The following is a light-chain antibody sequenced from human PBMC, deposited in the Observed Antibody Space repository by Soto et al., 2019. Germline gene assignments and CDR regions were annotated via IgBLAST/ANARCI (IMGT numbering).Light chain of an antibody. CDR3: QQSYSTPHT. CDR1: QTINEW. V-gene: IGKV1-39*01. Sequence: DIQMTQSPSTLSASVGERVTITCRASQTINEWLAWYQQKIGKAPKLLIYGASSLQSGVPSRFSGIGSGTDFTLTISSLQPEDFATYYCQQSYSTPHTFGQGTRLEIK. CDR2: GAS. J-gene: IGKJ5*01.